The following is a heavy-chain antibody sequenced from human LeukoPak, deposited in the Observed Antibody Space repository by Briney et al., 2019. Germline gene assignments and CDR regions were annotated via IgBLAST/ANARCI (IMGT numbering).Heavy chain of an antibody. CDR1: GGSISSYY. CDR3: AVSSDRYNWFDP. CDR2: IYTSGST. D-gene: IGHD3-22*01. J-gene: IGHJ5*02. Sequence: SETLSLTCTVSGGSISSYYWSWIRQPAGKGLEWIGRIYTSGSTNYNPSLKSRVTMSVDTSKNQFSLKLSSVTAADTAVYYCAVSSDRYNWFDPWGQGTLVTVSS. V-gene: IGHV4-4*07.